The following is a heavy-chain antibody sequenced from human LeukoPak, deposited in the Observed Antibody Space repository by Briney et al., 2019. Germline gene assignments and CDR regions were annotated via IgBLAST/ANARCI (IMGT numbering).Heavy chain of an antibody. V-gene: IGHV3-7*01. D-gene: IGHD2-15*01. CDR1: GFTFSSYA. CDR2: IKQDGSDK. CDR3: ARVALLVVAADYYGMDV. J-gene: IGHJ6*02. Sequence: GGSLRLSCAASGFTFSSYAMPWVRQAPGEGLEWVANIKQDGSDKYYGDSVKGRFTISRDNAKNSLYVQMNSLRVEDTAVYYCARVALLVVAADYYGMDVWGQGTTVTVSS.